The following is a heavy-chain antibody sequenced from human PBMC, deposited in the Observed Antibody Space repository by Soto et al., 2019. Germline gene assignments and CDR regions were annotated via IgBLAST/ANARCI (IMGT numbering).Heavy chain of an antibody. CDR3: ARHAESIRGVIIFNWFDP. Sequence: SQTLSLTCTVSGGSISSSSYYWGWIHHPPGKGLEWIGSIYYSGSTYYNPSLKSRVTISVDTSKNQFSLKLSSVTAADTAVYYCARHAESIRGVIIFNWFDPWGQGTLVTVSS. J-gene: IGHJ5*02. V-gene: IGHV4-39*01. CDR2: IYYSGST. CDR1: GGSISSSSYY. D-gene: IGHD3-10*01.